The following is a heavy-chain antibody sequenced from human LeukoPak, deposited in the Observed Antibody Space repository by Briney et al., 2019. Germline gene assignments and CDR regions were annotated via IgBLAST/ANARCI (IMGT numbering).Heavy chain of an antibody. CDR2: IYPGDSDT. J-gene: IGHJ3*02. CDR1: AYDFNSYW. V-gene: IGHV5-51*01. D-gene: IGHD4-11*01. Sequence: GESLKISCKGSAYDFNSYWIAWVRQMPGKGLEWMGVIYPGDSDTRYSPSFQGQVTISADKSITTAYLHLSSLKTSDTAMYYCAELRDSKWIMGALDIRGQGTRVTVSS. CDR3: AELRDSKWIMGALDI.